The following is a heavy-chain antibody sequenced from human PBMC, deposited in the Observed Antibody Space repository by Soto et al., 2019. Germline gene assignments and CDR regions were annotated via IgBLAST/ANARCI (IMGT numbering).Heavy chain of an antibody. CDR3: ARDVVDTTVDYYLDE. J-gene: IGHJ4*02. D-gene: IGHD4-4*01. CDR2: IYHTGSS. V-gene: IGHV4-30-4*01. Sequence: SQTMSRTCTVSGVSISSGDFYWSWIRQPPGKGLEWIGYIYHTGSSQYHPSLRGRVSFSRDTSTNQFSLELRSVTAADTALYYCARDVVDTTVDYYLDERRQGSMVVVSS. CDR1: GVSISSGDFY.